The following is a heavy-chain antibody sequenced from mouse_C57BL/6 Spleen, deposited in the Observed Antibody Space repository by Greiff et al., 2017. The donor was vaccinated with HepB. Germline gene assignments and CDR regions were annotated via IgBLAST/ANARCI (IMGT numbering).Heavy chain of an antibody. J-gene: IGHJ1*03. D-gene: IGHD2-5*01. CDR1: GYAFSSSW. CDR3: ARSYSKGWYFDV. Sequence: VQLQQSGPELVKPGASVKISCKASGYAFSSSWMNWVKQRPGKGLEWIGRIYPGDGDTNYNGKFKGKATLTADKSSSTAYMQLSSLTSEDSAVYFCARSYSKGWYFDVWGTGTTVTVSS. V-gene: IGHV1-82*01. CDR2: IYPGDGDT.